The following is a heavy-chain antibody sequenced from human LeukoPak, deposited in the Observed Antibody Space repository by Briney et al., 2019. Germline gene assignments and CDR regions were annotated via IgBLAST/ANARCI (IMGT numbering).Heavy chain of an antibody. CDR1: GVSTNSHY. D-gene: IGHD3/OR15-3a*01. Sequence: PSETLSLTCTVSGVSTNSHYWSWIRQSPGKGLEWIAYGHYSGTTNYNPSLKSRVTISVDTSKNQFSLKLTSVSAADTAMYYCARHGTGTGYPLDYRGLGTLVTVSS. CDR2: GHYSGTT. CDR3: ARHGTGTGYPLDY. V-gene: IGHV4-59*08. J-gene: IGHJ4*02.